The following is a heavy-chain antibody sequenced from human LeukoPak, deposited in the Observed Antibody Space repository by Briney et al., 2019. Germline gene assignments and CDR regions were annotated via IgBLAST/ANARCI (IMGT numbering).Heavy chain of an antibody. D-gene: IGHD3-10*01. Sequence: SGPTLVNPTQTLTLTCTFSGFSLSTSGVGVGWIRQPPGKALEWLALIYWDDDKRYSPSLKSRLIITKDTSKSQVVLTMTNVDPVDTATYYCAHRGGYGSGSKFHYFDYWGQGTLVTVSS. V-gene: IGHV2-5*02. CDR1: GFSLSTSGVG. CDR3: AHRGGYGSGSKFHYFDY. J-gene: IGHJ4*02. CDR2: IYWDDDK.